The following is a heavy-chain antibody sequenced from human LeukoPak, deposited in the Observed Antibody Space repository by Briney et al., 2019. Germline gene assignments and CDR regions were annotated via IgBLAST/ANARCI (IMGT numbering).Heavy chain of an antibody. CDR1: EFTFSTYS. V-gene: IGHV3-21*01. Sequence: PGGSLRLSCAGSEFTFSTYSMSWVRHSPGKGLEWVSSVDSGGTFKYYADSVKGRFTISRDNAKNSLYLQMNSLRAEDTAVYYCARSLRLDYYMDVWGKGTTVTVSS. D-gene: IGHD6-6*01. CDR2: VDSGGTFK. CDR3: ARSLRLDYYMDV. J-gene: IGHJ6*03.